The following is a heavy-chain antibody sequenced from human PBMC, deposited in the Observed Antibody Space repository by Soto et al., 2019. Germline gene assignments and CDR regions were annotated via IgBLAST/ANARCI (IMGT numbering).Heavy chain of an antibody. Sequence: QVLLVQSGAEVKKPGSSVKVTCKASGGTFSSYTISWVRQAPGQGLEYMGGIMPIFGTATYTQSFQDRVTITADESTSTVYMELRSLTSDDTAVYYCTRGVTANYMGGDAFENWGQGTMVTVSS. V-gene: IGHV1-69*01. D-gene: IGHD3-16*01. J-gene: IGHJ3*02. CDR1: GGTFSSYT. CDR3: TRGVTANYMGGDAFEN. CDR2: IMPIFGTA.